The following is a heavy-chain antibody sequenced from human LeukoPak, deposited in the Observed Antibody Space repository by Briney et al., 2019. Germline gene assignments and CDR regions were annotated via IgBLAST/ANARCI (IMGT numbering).Heavy chain of an antibody. Sequence: SETLSLTCAVSGGSISSGGYSWSWIRQPPGKGLEWIGYIYHSGSTYYNPSLKSRVTISVDRSKNQFSLKLSSVTAEDTAVYYCARVREAVGDAFDIWGQGTMVTVSS. V-gene: IGHV4-30-2*01. D-gene: IGHD4-23*01. CDR1: GGSISSGGYS. CDR3: ARVREAVGDAFDI. J-gene: IGHJ3*02. CDR2: IYHSGST.